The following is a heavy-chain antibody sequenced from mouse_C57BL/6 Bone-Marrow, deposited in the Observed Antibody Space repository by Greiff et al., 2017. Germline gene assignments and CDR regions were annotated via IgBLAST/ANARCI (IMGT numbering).Heavy chain of an antibody. Sequence: QVQLQQPGAELVRPGSSVKLSCKASGYTFTSYWMDWVKQRPGHGLEWIGNIYPSDSETHYNQKFKDKATLTVDKSSSTAYMQLSSLTSEDSAVYYCAMGNWPWFAYWGQGTLVTVSA. CDR2: IYPSDSET. J-gene: IGHJ3*01. CDR1: GYTFTSYW. D-gene: IGHD4-1*01. V-gene: IGHV1-61*01. CDR3: AMGNWPWFAY.